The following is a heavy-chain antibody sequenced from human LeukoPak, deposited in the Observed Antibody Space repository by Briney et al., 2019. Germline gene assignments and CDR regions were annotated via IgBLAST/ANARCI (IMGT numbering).Heavy chain of an antibody. Sequence: GGSLRLSCVASGFTVSSNSMSWVRQAPGKGLEWVSFIYSGGNTHYSDSVKGRFTISRDNSKNTLYLQMNSLRADDTAVYYCARRAGEYSHPYDYWGQGTLVTVSS. V-gene: IGHV3-53*01. CDR2: IYSGGNT. J-gene: IGHJ4*02. D-gene: IGHD4-17*01. CDR1: GFTVSSNS. CDR3: ARRAGEYSHPYDY.